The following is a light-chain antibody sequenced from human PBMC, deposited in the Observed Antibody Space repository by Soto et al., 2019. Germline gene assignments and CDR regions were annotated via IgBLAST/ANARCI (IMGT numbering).Light chain of an antibody. CDR2: LDN. CDR3: QSWATNTVI. V-gene: IGLV3-1*01. CDR1: KLGDKY. Sequence: SYELTQPPSVSVSPGQTASITCSGDKLGDKYAFWYQQRPGQSPVLVIYLDNKRPSGIPERFSCSNSANTATLTISGTQDLDDADYFCQSWATNTVIFGGGTKLTVL. J-gene: IGLJ2*01.